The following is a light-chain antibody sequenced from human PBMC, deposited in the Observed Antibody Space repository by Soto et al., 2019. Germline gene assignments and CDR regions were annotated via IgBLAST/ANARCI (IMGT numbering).Light chain of an antibody. V-gene: IGKV1-5*03. CDR3: QQYDSYWT. J-gene: IGKJ1*01. CDR2: EAS. CDR1: QSISSS. Sequence: DIQMTQSPSTLSASVGDRVTITCRASQSISSSLAWYQQKPGKAPKVLIYEASNLQRGVPTRFSGGGFGTDFTLTISSVQPDDFATYYCQQYDSYWTFGQGTKVEIK.